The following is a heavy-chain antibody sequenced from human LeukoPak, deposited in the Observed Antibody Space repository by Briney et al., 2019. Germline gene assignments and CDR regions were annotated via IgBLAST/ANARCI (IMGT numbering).Heavy chain of an antibody. CDR2: INPSGGST. Sequence: ASVKVSCKVSGYTLTELSMHWVRQAPGQGLEWMGIINPSGGSTSYAQKFQGRVTMTRDTSTSTVYMELSSLRSEDTAVYYCAREGAAAGPFDYWGQGTLVTVSS. V-gene: IGHV1-46*01. CDR3: AREGAAAGPFDY. J-gene: IGHJ4*02. D-gene: IGHD6-13*01. CDR1: GYTLTELS.